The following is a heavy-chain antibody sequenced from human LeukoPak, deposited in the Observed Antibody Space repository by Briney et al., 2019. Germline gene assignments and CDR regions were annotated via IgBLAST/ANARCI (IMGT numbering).Heavy chain of an antibody. Sequence: GGSLRLSCVASGFSFNNYAMNWVRQAPGKGLEWVSLIIGSSGTTFYADSVKGCFTISRDKSKSTQYLQMNSLRAEDTAVYYCAKGAYDYIEIAYFDYWGQGSLVTVSS. V-gene: IGHV3-23*01. CDR3: AKGAYDYIEIAYFDY. CDR1: GFSFNNYA. J-gene: IGHJ4*02. D-gene: IGHD5-12*01. CDR2: IIGSSGTT.